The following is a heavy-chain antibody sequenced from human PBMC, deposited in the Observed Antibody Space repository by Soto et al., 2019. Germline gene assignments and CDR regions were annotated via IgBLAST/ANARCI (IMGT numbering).Heavy chain of an antibody. V-gene: IGHV1-18*04. J-gene: IGHJ4*02. Sequence: QFQMVQSGAELKQPGASVKISCKTSGYTFSSYSINWVRQAPGQGLVWMAWISTYSGNTHYAERVQGRVTVTLDKSARTAFMEMRGLTADDTAVYFCARDNGYYDLWGQGTLVTVSS. CDR2: ISTYSGNT. CDR3: ARDNGYYDL. CDR1: GYTFSSYS.